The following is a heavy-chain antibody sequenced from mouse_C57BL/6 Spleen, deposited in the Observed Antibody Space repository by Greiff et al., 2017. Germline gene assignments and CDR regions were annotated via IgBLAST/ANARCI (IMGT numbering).Heavy chain of an antibody. D-gene: IGHD1-1*01. Sequence: QVQLQQSGAELVRPGTSVKVSCKASGYAFTNYLIEWVKQRPGKGLEWIGVINPGSGGTNYNEKFKGKATLTADKSSSTAYMQLSSLTSEDSAVYFCARSITFFDYWGQGTTLTVS. J-gene: IGHJ2*01. CDR3: ARSITFFDY. CDR2: INPGSGGT. CDR1: GYAFTNYL. V-gene: IGHV1-54*01.